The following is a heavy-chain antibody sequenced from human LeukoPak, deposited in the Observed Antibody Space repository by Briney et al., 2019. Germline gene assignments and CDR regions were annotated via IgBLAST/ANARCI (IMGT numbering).Heavy chain of an antibody. CDR1: GYTFTGYY. V-gene: IGHV1-2*04. CDR3: ARQDQYCSSTSCYYYYGMDV. Sequence: ASVKVSCKASGYTFTGYYMHWVRQAPGQGLEWMGWINPNSGGTNYAQKFQGWVTMTRDTSISTAYMEPSRLRSDDTAVYYCARQDQYCSSTSCYYYYGMDVWGQGATVTVSS. CDR2: INPNSGGT. J-gene: IGHJ6*02. D-gene: IGHD2-2*01.